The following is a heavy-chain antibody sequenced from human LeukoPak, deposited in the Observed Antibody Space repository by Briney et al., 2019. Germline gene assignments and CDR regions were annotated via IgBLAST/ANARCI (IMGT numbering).Heavy chain of an antibody. D-gene: IGHD2-21*02. CDR1: GYTCTSYY. J-gene: IGHJ4*02. CDR2: INPSGGST. CDR3: AREVHYCGCDCPPFDY. V-gene: IGHV1-46*01. Sequence: ASVKVSCKASGYTCTSYYMHWVRQAPGQGLEWMGIINPSGGSTSYAQKFQGRVTMTRDTSTSTVYMELSSLRSEDTAVYYCAREVHYCGCDCPPFDYWGQGTLVTVSS.